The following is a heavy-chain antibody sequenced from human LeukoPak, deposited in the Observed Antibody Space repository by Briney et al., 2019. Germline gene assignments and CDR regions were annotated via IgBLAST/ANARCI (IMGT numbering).Heavy chain of an antibody. CDR3: ARHDYLES. J-gene: IGHJ4*02. V-gene: IGHV3-66*04. CDR1: GFTVSSDY. CDR2: IYSGGST. Sequence: GGSLRLSCAASGFTVSSDYISWVRQAPGKGLEWVSLIYSGGSTYYADPVNGRFTVSRDTSKNTVYLQMNSLRAEDTAVYYCARHDYLESWGQGTLVTVSS.